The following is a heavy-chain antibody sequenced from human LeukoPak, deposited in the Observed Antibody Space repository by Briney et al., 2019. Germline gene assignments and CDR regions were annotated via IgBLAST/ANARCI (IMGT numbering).Heavy chain of an antibody. J-gene: IGHJ4*02. CDR1: GFTFSTYT. D-gene: IGHD3-3*01. V-gene: IGHV3-21*01. Sequence: GSLRLSCAASGFTFSTYTMNWVRQAPGKGLEWVASISSSSTYINYADSPKGRFTISRDNAKNSLYLQVNSLRAEDTAVYYCASQIFGVAHVYWGQGTLVTVSS. CDR3: ASQIFGVAHVY. CDR2: ISSSSTYI.